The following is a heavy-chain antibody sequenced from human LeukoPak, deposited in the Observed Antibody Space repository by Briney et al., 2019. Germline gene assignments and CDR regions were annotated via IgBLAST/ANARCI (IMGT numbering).Heavy chain of an antibody. CDR1: GFTFSTYA. D-gene: IGHD2-21*01. V-gene: IGHV3-23*01. J-gene: IGHJ3*02. Sequence: PGGSLRLSCAASGFTFSTYALTWVRQAPGKGLEWVSAISGSGASTYYADSVKGRFAISRDNSKNTLYLQMNSLRAEDTAVYYCAISICGGGDAFDIWGQGTMVTVSS. CDR3: AISICGGGDAFDI. CDR2: ISGSGAST.